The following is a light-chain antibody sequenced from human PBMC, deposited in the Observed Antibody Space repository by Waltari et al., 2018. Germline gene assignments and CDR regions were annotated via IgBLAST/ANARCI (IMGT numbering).Light chain of an antibody. CDR3: QAGGFGIWG. CDR2: DTSDGWQ. Sequence: QLMLTQSPSASASLGASVKLTCTLSSGHSNYPIAWHQQQPGKGPRYLMTDTSDGWQVKGDGIPDGFSGAGSGAACYRTCSGLQSADEPECYCQAGGFGIWGFGGGSKVPV. J-gene: IGLJ3*02. CDR1: SGHSNYP. V-gene: IGLV4-69*01.